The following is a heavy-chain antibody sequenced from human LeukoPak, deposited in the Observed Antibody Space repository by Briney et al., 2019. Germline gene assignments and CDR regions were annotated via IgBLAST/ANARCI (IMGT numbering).Heavy chain of an antibody. CDR1: GFTFSSYR. J-gene: IGHJ4*02. CDR2: ISFDSGTI. CDR3: ARAYSSSLDY. V-gene: IGHV3-48*02. D-gene: IGHD6-13*01. Sequence: GGSLRLSCAASGFTFSSYRMNWVRQAPGKGLEWVSYISFDSGTIYYADSVKGRFTISRDNTRNSLYLQVNSLTDDDTAAYYCARAYSSSLDYWGQGTLVTVSS.